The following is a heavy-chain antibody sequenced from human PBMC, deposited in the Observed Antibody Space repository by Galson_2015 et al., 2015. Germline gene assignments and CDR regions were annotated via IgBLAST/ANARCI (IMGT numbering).Heavy chain of an antibody. CDR1: GFTFSNST. D-gene: IGHD2/OR15-2a*01. CDR3: AKILSKRAFDF. Sequence: SMRLSCAASGFTFSNSTMNWVRQAPGRGLEWLAYISSSSWTTFYAGSVKGRFTIYRDNAKNSLPLQFNSPRDEDTAVDYCAKILSKRAFDFRGPGTLVPLS. J-gene: IGHJ4*02. CDR2: ISSSSWTT. V-gene: IGHV3-48*02.